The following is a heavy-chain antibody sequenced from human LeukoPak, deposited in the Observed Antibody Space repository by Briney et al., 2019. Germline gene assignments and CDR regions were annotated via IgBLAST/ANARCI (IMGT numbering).Heavy chain of an antibody. D-gene: IGHD3-9*01. CDR1: GYTFTGYY. CDR2: INPNSGGT. Sequence: ASVKVSCKASGYTFTGYYMHWVRQAPGQGLEWMGWINPNSGGTNYAQKFQGRVTMTRDTSISTAYMELSRLGSDDTAVYYCARDVNDILTGQVAWFDPWGQGTLVTVSS. V-gene: IGHV1-2*02. J-gene: IGHJ5*02. CDR3: ARDVNDILTGQVAWFDP.